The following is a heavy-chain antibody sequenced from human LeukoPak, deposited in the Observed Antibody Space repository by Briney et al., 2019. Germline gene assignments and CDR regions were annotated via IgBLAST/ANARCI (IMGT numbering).Heavy chain of an antibody. CDR2: ISYDGSNK. D-gene: IGHD3-3*01. V-gene: IGHV3-30*03. J-gene: IGHJ4*02. Sequence: GRSLRLSCTASGFIFSSYGMHWVRQAPGKGLEWVAVISYDGSNKYYADSVKGRFTISRDNSKNTLYVQMNSLRAEDTAAYYCARDPAKFWSGHDYWGQGTLVTVSS. CDR1: GFIFSSYG. CDR3: ARDPAKFWSGHDY.